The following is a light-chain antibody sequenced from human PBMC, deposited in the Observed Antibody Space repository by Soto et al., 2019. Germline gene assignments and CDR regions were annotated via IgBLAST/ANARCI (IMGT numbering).Light chain of an antibody. CDR2: AAS. CDR3: QQYYSYTPGIT. CDR1: QGISSY. V-gene: IGKV1-8*01. Sequence: ALRMTQSPSSFSASTGDRVTITCRASQGISSYLAWYQQKPGKAPNLLIYAASTLQSGVPSRFSGSGSGTDFTLTISCLQSEDFATYYCQQYYSYTPGITFGQGTRLEIK. J-gene: IGKJ5*01.